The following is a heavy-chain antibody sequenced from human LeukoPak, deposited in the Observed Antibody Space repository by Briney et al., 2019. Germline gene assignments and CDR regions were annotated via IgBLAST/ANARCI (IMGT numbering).Heavy chain of an antibody. CDR3: AKDLYRGYSYGLLDY. CDR2: ISGRGGST. V-gene: IGHV3-23*01. J-gene: IGHJ4*02. Sequence: GGSLRLSCAASGFTFSSYAMSWVRQAPGKGLEWVSGISGRGGSTYYADSVKGRFTISRDDSKNTLYLQMNSLRAEDTAVYYCAKDLYRGYSYGLLDYWGQGTLVTVSS. CDR1: GFTFSSYA. D-gene: IGHD5-18*01.